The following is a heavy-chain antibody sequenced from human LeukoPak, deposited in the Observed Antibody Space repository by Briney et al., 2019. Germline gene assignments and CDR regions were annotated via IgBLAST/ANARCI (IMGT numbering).Heavy chain of an antibody. D-gene: IGHD2-8*02. Sequence: GGSLRLSCAASGSTFSSYWMSWVRQAPGKGLEWVANIKQDGSEKYYVDSVKGRFTISRDNAKNSLYLQMNSLRAEDTAVYYCARDPGGWFDPWGQGTLVTVSS. CDR1: GSTFSSYW. V-gene: IGHV3-7*01. J-gene: IGHJ5*02. CDR2: IKQDGSEK. CDR3: ARDPGGWFDP.